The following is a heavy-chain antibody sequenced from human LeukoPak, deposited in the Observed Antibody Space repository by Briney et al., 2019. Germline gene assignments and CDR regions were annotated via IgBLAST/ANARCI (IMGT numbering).Heavy chain of an antibody. J-gene: IGHJ5*02. Sequence: GGSLRLSCTASGFTFSLYAMIWVRQAPEKGLEWVSGISGSGGSTYYADSVKGRFTISRDNSKNTLYLQMNSLRAEDTAVYYCAKVWSADFWSGYFTWFDPWGQGTLVTVSS. CDR2: ISGSGGST. V-gene: IGHV3-23*01. CDR1: GFTFSLYA. CDR3: AKVWSADFWSGYFTWFDP. D-gene: IGHD3-3*01.